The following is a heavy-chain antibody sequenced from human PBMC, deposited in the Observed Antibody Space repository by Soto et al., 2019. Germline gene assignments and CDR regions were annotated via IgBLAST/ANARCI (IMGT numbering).Heavy chain of an antibody. D-gene: IGHD3-10*01. CDR1: GFTFSSYA. V-gene: IGHV3-23*01. J-gene: IGHJ4*02. CDR3: AKVASGVRGVIDY. Sequence: EVQLLESGGGLVQPGGSLRLSCAASGFTFSSYAMSWVRQAPGKGLEWVSAISGSGGSTYYADSVKGRFTISRDNSRNTLYMQMNSLRAEDTAVYYCAKVASGVRGVIDYWGQGTLVTVSS. CDR2: ISGSGGST.